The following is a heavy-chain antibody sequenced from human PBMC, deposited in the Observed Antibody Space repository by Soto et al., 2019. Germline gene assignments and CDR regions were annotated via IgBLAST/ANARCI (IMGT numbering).Heavy chain of an antibody. V-gene: IGHV3-21*01. CDR2: ITRNSDI. J-gene: IGHJ6*02. Sequence: GGSLRLSCAASGFTFSSYSIHWVRQAPGKGLEWVSAITRNSDIYYADSVKGRFTISRDNAQNSVSLQMNSLRAEDTAVYYCAREETAWPLAYGLDVWGQGTTATVSS. D-gene: IGHD2-21*02. CDR3: AREETAWPLAYGLDV. CDR1: GFTFSSYS.